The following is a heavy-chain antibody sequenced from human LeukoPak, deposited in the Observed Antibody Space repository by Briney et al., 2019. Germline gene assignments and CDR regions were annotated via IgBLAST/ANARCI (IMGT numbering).Heavy chain of an antibody. V-gene: IGHV3-23*01. CDR2: ISGSVGST. J-gene: IGHJ6*03. CDR1: RFTFSSYA. CDR3: AKNGDRGAYCSGGSCYPYYYYNMDV. Sequence: GGSLRFSCAASRFTFSSYAMSWVRQAPWKGLQWVSCISGSVGSTYYADSVKGRFTISRDNYKNTLYLQMNSLRAEDTAIYYCAKNGDRGAYCSGGSCYPYYYYNMDVWGKGTTVTISS. D-gene: IGHD2-15*01.